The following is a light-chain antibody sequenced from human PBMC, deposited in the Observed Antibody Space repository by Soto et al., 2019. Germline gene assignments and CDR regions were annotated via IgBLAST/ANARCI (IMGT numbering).Light chain of an antibody. Sequence: EIVLTQSPGTLSLSPGERATVSCRAGQSVSSSQLAWYQQKPGQAPRLLVYGASSRATGIPERFSGSVSETDFTLSISRLEPEDFAVYYCQHYGNSPLTFGQGTRREI. CDR1: QSVSSSQ. CDR2: GAS. J-gene: IGKJ5*01. V-gene: IGKV3-20*01. CDR3: QHYGNSPLT.